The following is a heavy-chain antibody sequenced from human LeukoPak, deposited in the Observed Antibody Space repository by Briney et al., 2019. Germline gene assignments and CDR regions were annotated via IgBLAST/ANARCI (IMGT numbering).Heavy chain of an antibody. CDR3: AKLWGPLYYIDS. CDR1: EYTFTVAG. J-gene: IGHJ4*02. CDR2: IDPSDSYT. V-gene: IGHV5-10-1*01. D-gene: IGHD3-16*01. Sequence: GESLKVSPKASEYTFTVAGSSGVRQMPGKGLEWMGWIDPSDSYTNYSPSFQGHVTISADTSTNTASLQWNSLKASDTAMYYCAKLWGPLYYIDSWGQGTLVTVSS.